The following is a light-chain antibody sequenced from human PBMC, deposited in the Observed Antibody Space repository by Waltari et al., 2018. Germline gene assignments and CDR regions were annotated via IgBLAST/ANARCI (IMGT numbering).Light chain of an antibody. CDR1: SGHSSYP. CDR3: QTWGDGTVV. CDR2: LNSDGSH. Sequence: QLVLTQSPSASASLGASVKLTCTLSSGHSSYPIAWHQQQPEKGPRYLMKLNSDGSHNKGDGIPDRFSGSSSGAERYLTISSLQSEDEADYYCQTWGDGTVVFGGGTKLTVL. V-gene: IGLV4-69*01. J-gene: IGLJ2*01.